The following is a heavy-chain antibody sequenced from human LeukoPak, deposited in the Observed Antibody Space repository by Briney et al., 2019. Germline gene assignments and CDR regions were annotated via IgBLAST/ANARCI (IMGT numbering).Heavy chain of an antibody. V-gene: IGHV4-34*01. CDR2: INHSGST. CDR3: ARVGSGSGFDY. J-gene: IGHJ4*02. Sequence: SETLSLTCAVYGGSFSGYYWSWIRQPPGKGLEWIGEINHSGSTNYNPSLKSRVTISVDTSKNQFSLKLSSVTAADTAVYYCARVGSGSGFDYWGQGTLVTVSS. D-gene: IGHD3-10*01. CDR1: GGSFSGYY.